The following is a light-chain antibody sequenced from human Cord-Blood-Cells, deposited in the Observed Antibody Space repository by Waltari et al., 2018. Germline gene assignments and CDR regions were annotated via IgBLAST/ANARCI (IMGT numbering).Light chain of an antibody. V-gene: IGLV2-23*01. J-gene: IGLJ3*02. Sequence: QSDLTQPASVSGSPGQSITISCTGTSSDVGSYQLVSWYQQHPGKAPKLMIYQGSKRPSGVSNRFSGSKSGNTASLTISGLQAEDEADYYCCSYAGSSTWVFGGGTKLTVL. CDR1: SSDVGSYQL. CDR3: CSYAGSSTWV. CDR2: QGS.